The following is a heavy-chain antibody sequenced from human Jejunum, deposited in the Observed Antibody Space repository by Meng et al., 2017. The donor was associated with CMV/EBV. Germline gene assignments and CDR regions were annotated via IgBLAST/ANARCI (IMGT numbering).Heavy chain of an antibody. V-gene: IGHV6-1*01. D-gene: IGHD7-27*01. J-gene: IGHJ4*02. CDR2: TYYRSKWYT. CDR3: VRDLTGAFYFDS. Sequence: GDSVSSSSATWNWIRQSPSRGLEWLGRTYYRSKWYTEYAVSLKSRITISPDTSRNQFSLQLNSVAPEDTAVYYCVRDLTGAFYFDSWGQGTLVTVSS. CDR1: GDSVSSSSAT.